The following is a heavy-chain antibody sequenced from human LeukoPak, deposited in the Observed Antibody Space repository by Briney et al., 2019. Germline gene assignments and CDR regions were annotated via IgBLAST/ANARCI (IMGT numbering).Heavy chain of an antibody. V-gene: IGHV4-59*08. Sequence: PSETLSLTCTVSGASISSYYWSWIRQPPGKGLEWIGYIYYNGTTNYSPSLKTRVTISLDTSKNEFSLKLSSVTVADTAVYYCARLSWFYYYDIRGPGWFDPWGQGTLVTVSS. CDR2: IYYNGTT. CDR3: ARLSWFYYYDIRGPGWFDP. CDR1: GASISSYY. J-gene: IGHJ5*02. D-gene: IGHD3-22*01.